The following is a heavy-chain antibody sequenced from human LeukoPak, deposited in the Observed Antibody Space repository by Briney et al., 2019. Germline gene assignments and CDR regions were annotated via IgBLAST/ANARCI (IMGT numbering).Heavy chain of an antibody. V-gene: IGHV1-46*01. D-gene: IGHD3-9*01. Sequence: GAXVKVSCKASGYTFTSYYMHWVRQAPGQGLEWMGIINPSGGSTSYAQKFQGRVTITADESTSTAYMELSSLRSEDTAVYYCASNYDILTGYYSYYFDYWGQGTLVTVSS. J-gene: IGHJ4*02. CDR1: GYTFTSYY. CDR2: INPSGGST. CDR3: ASNYDILTGYYSYYFDY.